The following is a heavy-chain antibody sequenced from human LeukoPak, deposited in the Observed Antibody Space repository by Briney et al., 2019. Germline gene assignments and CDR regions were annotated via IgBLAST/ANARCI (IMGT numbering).Heavy chain of an antibody. CDR1: GYTFTSNY. CDR2: INPSGGST. J-gene: IGHJ5*02. V-gene: IGHV1-46*01. Sequence: ASVTVSCKAFGYTFTSNYMHWVRQAPGQGLEWMGIINPSGGSTSYARKFQGRVTMTRDTSTSTVYMELSSLRSEDTAVYYCARHWDQYGDDDFWFDPWGQGTLVTVSS. CDR3: ARHWDQYGDDDFWFDP. D-gene: IGHD4-17*01.